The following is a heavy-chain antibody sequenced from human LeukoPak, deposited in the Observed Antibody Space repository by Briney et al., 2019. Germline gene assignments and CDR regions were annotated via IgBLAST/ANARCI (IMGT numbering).Heavy chain of an antibody. CDR3: ATEDCTDKGDFDL. D-gene: IGHD2/OR15-2a*01. J-gene: IGHJ2*01. Sequence: GGSLRLSCAASGFTVSTNCMTWVRQAPGNGLEWVANINQGGSETYYADSVKGRFTISRDNAKSALHLELNSLRVEDTALYYCATEDCTDKGDFDLWGRGTLVTVSS. CDR1: GFTVSTNC. CDR2: INQGGSET. V-gene: IGHV3-7*01.